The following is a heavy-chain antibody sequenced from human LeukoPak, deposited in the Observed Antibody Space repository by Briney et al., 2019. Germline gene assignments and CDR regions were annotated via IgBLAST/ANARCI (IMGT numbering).Heavy chain of an antibody. CDR2: VYNTGNT. Sequence: SETVSLTCSVSGASIRTGGYYWSWIRQHPGMDLEWIRYVYNTGNTYYSPSLKRRSIISGDTSKNQISLRLRSVTAAETAVYYCARVVHEVGYYFDYWGQRTLVTVSS. V-gene: IGHV4-31*03. CDR3: ARVVHEVGYYFDY. CDR1: GASIRTGGYY. D-gene: IGHD1-26*01. J-gene: IGHJ4*02.